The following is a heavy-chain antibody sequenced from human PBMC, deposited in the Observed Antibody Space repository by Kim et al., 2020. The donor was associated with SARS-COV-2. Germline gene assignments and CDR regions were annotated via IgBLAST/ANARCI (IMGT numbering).Heavy chain of an antibody. V-gene: IGHV4-4*02. J-gene: IGHJ5*02. CDR2: IYHSGST. D-gene: IGHD3-9*01. Sequence: SETLSLTCAVSGGSISSSNWWSWVRQPPGKGLEWIGEIYHSGSTNYNPSLKSRVTISVDKSKNQFSLKLSSVTAADTAVYYCARDKYVLRYFDWLLSNKGIGWFDPWGQGTLVTVSS. CDR1: GGSISSSNW. CDR3: ARDKYVLRYFDWLLSNKGIGWFDP.